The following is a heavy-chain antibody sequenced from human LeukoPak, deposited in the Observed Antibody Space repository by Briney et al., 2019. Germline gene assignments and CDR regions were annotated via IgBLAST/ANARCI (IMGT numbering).Heavy chain of an antibody. V-gene: IGHV3-66*02. Sequence: GGSLRLSCVASGFTLNTNYMSWIRQAPGKGLEWVSVLYSGGDTYYADSVKGRFTISRDISRHTLYLQMNSLRDEDTAVYYCAMSGSYYSAAYWGQGTLVTVSS. CDR3: AMSGSYYSAAY. CDR2: LYSGGDT. CDR1: GFTLNTNY. J-gene: IGHJ4*02. D-gene: IGHD1-26*01.